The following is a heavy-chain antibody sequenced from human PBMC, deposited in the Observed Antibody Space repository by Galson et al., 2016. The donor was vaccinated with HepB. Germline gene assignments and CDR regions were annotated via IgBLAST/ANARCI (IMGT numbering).Heavy chain of an antibody. CDR3: ARERTGQGGMDV. V-gene: IGHV1-46*01. Sequence: QSGAEVKKPGESLKISCKASGFPFPDYHMHWVRQAPGQGLEWMGLINPSGGPNYVQRFQDRLTVTRDTSTTTVYMDLSGLTSEDTAVYYCARERTGQGGMDVWGQGTTVIVSS. CDR2: INPSGGP. J-gene: IGHJ6*02. CDR1: GFPFPDYH.